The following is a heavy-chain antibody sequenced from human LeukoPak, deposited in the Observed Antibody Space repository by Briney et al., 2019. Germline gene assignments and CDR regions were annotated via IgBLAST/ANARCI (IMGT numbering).Heavy chain of an antibody. CDR3: ARGKIADDSSGYYSDY. V-gene: IGHV4-34*01. CDR1: GGSFSGYY. CDR2: INHSGST. Sequence: SETLSLTCAVYGGSFSGYYWSWIRQPPGKGLEWIGEINHSGSTNYNPSLESRVTISVDTSKNQFSLKLSSVTAADTAVYYCARGKIADDSSGYYSDYWGQGTLVTVSS. J-gene: IGHJ4*02. D-gene: IGHD3-22*01.